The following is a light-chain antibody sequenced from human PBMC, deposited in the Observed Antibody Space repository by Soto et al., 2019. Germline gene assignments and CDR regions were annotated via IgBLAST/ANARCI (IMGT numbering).Light chain of an antibody. V-gene: IGKV1-5*03. CDR1: QTISSW. Sequence: IQMNQSPSTVYGYVGDRVTITCRASQTISSWLAWYQQKPGKAPKLLIYKASTLKSGVPSRFSGSGSGTEFTLTISSLQPDDFATYYCQHYNSYLEAFGQRTNV. J-gene: IGKJ1*01. CDR3: QHYNSYLEA. CDR2: KAS.